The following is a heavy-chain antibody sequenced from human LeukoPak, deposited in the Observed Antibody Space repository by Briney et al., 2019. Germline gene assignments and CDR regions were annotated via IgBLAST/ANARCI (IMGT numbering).Heavy chain of an antibody. J-gene: IGHJ6*02. V-gene: IGHV3-23*01. CDR2: ISGSGSST. Sequence: HPGGSLRLSRAASGFTFSSYAMSWVRQAPGKGLEWVAAISGSGSSTYYADSVKGRFTISRDNSKNTLYLQMNSLRAEDTAVYYCAASIAALPGAYYYYGMDVWGQGTTVTVSS. D-gene: IGHD6-6*01. CDR1: GFTFSSYA. CDR3: AASIAALPGAYYYYGMDV.